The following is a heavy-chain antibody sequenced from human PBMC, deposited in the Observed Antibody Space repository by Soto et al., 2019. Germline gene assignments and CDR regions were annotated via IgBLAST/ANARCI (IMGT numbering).Heavy chain of an antibody. Sequence: WASVKVSCKVSGYTLTELSMHWVRQAPGKGLEWMGGFDPEDGETIYARKFQGRVTMTEDTSTDTAYMELSSLRSEDTAVYYCATLVPAAIGVGNYYYYMDVWGKGTTVTVSS. V-gene: IGHV1-24*01. CDR2: FDPEDGET. CDR1: GYTLTELS. J-gene: IGHJ6*03. CDR3: ATLVPAAIGVGNYYYYMDV. D-gene: IGHD2-2*02.